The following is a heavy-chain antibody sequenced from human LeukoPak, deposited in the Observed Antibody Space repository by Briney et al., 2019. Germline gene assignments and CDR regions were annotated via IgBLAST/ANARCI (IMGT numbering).Heavy chain of an antibody. CDR3: ARALLVGVTSWFDP. Sequence: PSETLSLTCTVSGYSISSSYYWGWIRQPPGKGLEWIGSIYHSGSTYYNPSLKSRVTISVDTSKNQFSLKLSSVTAADTAVYYCARALLVGVTSWFDPWGQGTLVTVSS. J-gene: IGHJ5*02. V-gene: IGHV4-38-2*02. D-gene: IGHD1-26*01. CDR2: IYHSGST. CDR1: GYSISSSYY.